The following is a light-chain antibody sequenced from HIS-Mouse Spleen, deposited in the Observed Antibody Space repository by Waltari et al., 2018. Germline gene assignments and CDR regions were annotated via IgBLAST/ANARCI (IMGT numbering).Light chain of an antibody. CDR2: EGS. V-gene: IGLV2-23*01. CDR3: CSYAGSSTWV. Sequence: QSALTQPASVSGSPGQSITLSCTGTSSHVWCYNLVPWYQQHPGKAPKLMIYEGSKRPSGVSNRFSGSKSGNTASLTISGLQAEDEADYYCCSYAGSSTWVFGGGTKLTVL. J-gene: IGLJ3*02. CDR1: SSHVWCYNL.